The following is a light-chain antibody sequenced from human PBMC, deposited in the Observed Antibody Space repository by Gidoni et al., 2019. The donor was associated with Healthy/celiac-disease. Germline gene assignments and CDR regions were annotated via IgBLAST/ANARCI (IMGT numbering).Light chain of an antibody. J-gene: IGKJ2*01. CDR1: QSVSSN. Sequence: VLAPSSATLSVSPGERATLSCRASQSVSSNLAWYQQKPGQAPRLLIYGASTRATGIPARFSGSGSGTEFTLTISSLQSEDFAVYYCQQYNNWPPYTFGQGTKLEIK. V-gene: IGKV3-15*01. CDR3: QQYNNWPPYT. CDR2: GAS.